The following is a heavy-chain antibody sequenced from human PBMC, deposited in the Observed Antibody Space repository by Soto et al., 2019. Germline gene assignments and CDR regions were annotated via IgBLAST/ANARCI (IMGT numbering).Heavy chain of an antibody. J-gene: IGHJ6*02. CDR1: GVTFCSYW. CDR2: INSDGSST. D-gene: IGHD3-10*01. Sequence: PGGSLRLSCAASGVTFCSYWMHWVRQAPGKGLVWVSRINSDGSSTSYADSVKGRFTISRDNAKNTLYLQMNSLRAEDTAVYYCASALTYYYGSGSYIPNYYYYGMDVWGQGTTVTVSS. CDR3: ASALTYYYGSGSYIPNYYYYGMDV. V-gene: IGHV3-74*01.